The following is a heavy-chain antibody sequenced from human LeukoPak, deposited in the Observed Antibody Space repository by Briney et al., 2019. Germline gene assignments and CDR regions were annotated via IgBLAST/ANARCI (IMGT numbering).Heavy chain of an antibody. CDR1: GGTLSRYA. Sequence: ASVKVSCKASGGTLSRYAISWVRQAPGQGLEWMGWITTYNGDTDYAQKLQGRVTMTADTSTSTAYMELRSLRSDDTAVYYCAIVLPYFGYWGQGTLLTVSS. CDR2: ITTYNGDT. V-gene: IGHV1-18*01. CDR3: AIVLPYFGY. D-gene: IGHD3-10*01. J-gene: IGHJ4*02.